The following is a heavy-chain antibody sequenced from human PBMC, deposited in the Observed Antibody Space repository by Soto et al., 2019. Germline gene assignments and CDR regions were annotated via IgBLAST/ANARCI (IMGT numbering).Heavy chain of an antibody. CDR3: ARWRSRQSTFLDY. Sequence: PGGSLRLSCAASGFTFSSYAMHWFRQAPGKGLEWVAVISYDGSNKYYADSVKGRFTISRDNSKNTLYLQMNSLRAGDTAVYYCARWRSRQSTFLDYWGQGTLVTVSS. V-gene: IGHV3-30-3*01. J-gene: IGHJ4*02. CDR1: GFTFSSYA. CDR2: ISYDGSNK. D-gene: IGHD3-16*01.